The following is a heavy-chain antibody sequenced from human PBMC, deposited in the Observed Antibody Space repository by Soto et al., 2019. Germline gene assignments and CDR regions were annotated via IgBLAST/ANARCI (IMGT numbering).Heavy chain of an antibody. CDR3: ANGGIAVAAVDY. D-gene: IGHD6-19*01. V-gene: IGHV3-23*01. J-gene: IGHJ4*02. Sequence: GGSLRLSCAASGFTFSCYAMSWVRQAPGKGLEWVSAISGSGGSTYYADSVKGRFTISRDNSKNTLYLQMNSLRAEDTAVYYCANGGIAVAAVDYWGQGTLVTVSS. CDR1: GFTFSCYA. CDR2: ISGSGGST.